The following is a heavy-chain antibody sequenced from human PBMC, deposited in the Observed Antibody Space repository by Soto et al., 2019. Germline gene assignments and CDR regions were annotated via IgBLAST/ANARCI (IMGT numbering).Heavy chain of an antibody. CDR3: AKGLLLFLEWSYGMDV. J-gene: IGHJ6*02. Sequence: QVQLVESGGGVVQPGRSLRLSCAASGFTFVNYGMHWVRQTPGKGLEWVAFISYDGSMDSYADSVKGRFTISRDRFNNTLYLQLNSLRPEDTAVYYCAKGLLLFLEWSYGMDVWGQGTTVTVSS. V-gene: IGHV3-30*18. D-gene: IGHD3-3*01. CDR2: ISYDGSMD. CDR1: GFTFVNYG.